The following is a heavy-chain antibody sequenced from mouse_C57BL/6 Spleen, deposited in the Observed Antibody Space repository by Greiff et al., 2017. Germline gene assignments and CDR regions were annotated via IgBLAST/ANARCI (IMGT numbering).Heavy chain of an antibody. D-gene: IGHD1-3*01. Sequence: QVQLKQSGAELVMPGASVKLSCKASGYTFTSYWMHWVKQRPGQGLEWIGEIDPSDSYTNYNQKFKGKSTLTVDKSSSTAYMQLSSLTSEDSAVYYCARWSSSGYAMDYWGQGTSVTVSS. CDR3: ARWSSSGYAMDY. CDR2: IDPSDSYT. CDR1: GYTFTSYW. V-gene: IGHV1-69*01. J-gene: IGHJ4*01.